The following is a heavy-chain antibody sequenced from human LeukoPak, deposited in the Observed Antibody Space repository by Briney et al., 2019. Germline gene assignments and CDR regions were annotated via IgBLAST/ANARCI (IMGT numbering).Heavy chain of an antibody. J-gene: IGHJ6*03. V-gene: IGHV3-23*01. CDR1: GFTFSSYA. D-gene: IGHD3-10*01. CDR3: AKVHGSGSTTPPYYYYYMDV. Sequence: GGSLRLSCAASGFTFSSYAMSWVRQAPGKGLEWVSAISGSGGSTYYADSVKGRFTISRDNSKNTLYLQMNSLRAEDTAVYYCAKVHGSGSTTPPYYYYYMDVWGKGTTVTISS. CDR2: ISGSGGST.